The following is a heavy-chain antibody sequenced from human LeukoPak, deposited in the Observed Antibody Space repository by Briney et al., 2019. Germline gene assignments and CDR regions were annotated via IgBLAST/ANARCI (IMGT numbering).Heavy chain of an antibody. CDR2: IYYSGST. V-gene: IGHV4-39*01. CDR1: GGSISSSSYY. CDR3: ARWFGEEWYYYYMDV. J-gene: IGHJ6*03. Sequence: PSETLSLTCTVSGGSISSSSYYWGWIRQPPGKGLEWIGSIYYSGSTYYNPSLKSRVTISVDTSKNQFSLKLSSVTAADTAVYYCARWFGEEWYYYYMDVWGKGTTVTVSS. D-gene: IGHD3-10*01.